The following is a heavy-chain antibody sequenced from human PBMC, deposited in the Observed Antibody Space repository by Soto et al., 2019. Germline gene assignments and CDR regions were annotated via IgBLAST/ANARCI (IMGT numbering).Heavy chain of an antibody. Sequence: QVQLVQSGAEVKKPGSSVKVSCKASGGTFSSYAISWVRQAPGQGIEWMGGIIPIFGTANSAQKFQGRVTITADESPSTAYMELSSLTSEYTAVDYCATQKSDCLLEDYWGRRTLVTVSA. CDR3: ATQKSDCLLEDY. D-gene: IGHD3-9*01. J-gene: IGHJ4*02. V-gene: IGHV1-69*01. CDR1: GGTFSSYA. CDR2: IIPIFGTA.